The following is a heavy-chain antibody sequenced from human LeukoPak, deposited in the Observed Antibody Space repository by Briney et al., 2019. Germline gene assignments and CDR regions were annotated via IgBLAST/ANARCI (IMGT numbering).Heavy chain of an antibody. V-gene: IGHV3-23*01. D-gene: IGHD3-3*01. J-gene: IGHJ4*02. CDR1: GFTFSSYA. CDR3: AKDDSPGKEWLEVIDY. CDR2: ISGSGGST. Sequence: GGSLRLSCAASGFTFSSYAMYWVRQAPGKGLEWVSGISGSGGSTYFADSVKGWFTISRDNSKNTLYLQMNSLRAEDTAVYYCAKDDSPGKEWLEVIDYWGQGTLVTVSS.